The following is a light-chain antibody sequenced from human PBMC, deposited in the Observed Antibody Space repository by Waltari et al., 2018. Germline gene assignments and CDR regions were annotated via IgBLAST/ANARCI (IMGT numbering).Light chain of an antibody. J-gene: IGLJ2*01. V-gene: IGLV2-23*02. CDR3: SSYAGSSKGV. CDR2: AVS. CDR1: SSDVGNYKR. Sequence: QSALTQPASVSGSPGQSITISCTGTSSDVGNYKRVSWYQQHPGKAPKLMIYAVSKRPSGVSDCFSGSSSGDMASLTISGLQPEDEAEYFCSSYAGSSKGVFGGGTKVTVL.